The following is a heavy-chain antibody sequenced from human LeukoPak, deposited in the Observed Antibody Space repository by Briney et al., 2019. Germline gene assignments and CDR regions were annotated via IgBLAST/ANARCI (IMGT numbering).Heavy chain of an antibody. J-gene: IGHJ4*02. CDR1: SGSFSGFY. CDR2: INHSGST. V-gene: IGHV4-34*01. Sequence: PSETLSLTCAVYSGSFSGFYWSWIRQPPGKGREWIGEINHSGSTNFNPSLRSRFTISVAPSKHQFSLKLSSVAAADTAVYYCARGERSWFGGYFDYWGQGTLVTVSS. D-gene: IGHD3-10*01. CDR3: ARGERSWFGGYFDY.